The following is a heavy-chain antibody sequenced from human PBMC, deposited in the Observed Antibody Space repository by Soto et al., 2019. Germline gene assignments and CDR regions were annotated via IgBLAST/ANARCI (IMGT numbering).Heavy chain of an antibody. CDR2: INPNGGVT. CDR1: GDTFNDYY. V-gene: IGHV1-2*04. J-gene: IGHJ6*03. CDR3: ARESVVATATLVYYYFYMDV. D-gene: IGHD2-21*01. Sequence: QVQLVQSGAEVKKPGASVTVSCRSSGDTFNDYYIHWVRQAPGQGLKWMGWINPNGGVTKYAQKFQGWVTMTRDTYIRAVYMQLSRLRSDDTAVYYSARESVVATATLVYYYFYMDVWGTGTTVTVSS.